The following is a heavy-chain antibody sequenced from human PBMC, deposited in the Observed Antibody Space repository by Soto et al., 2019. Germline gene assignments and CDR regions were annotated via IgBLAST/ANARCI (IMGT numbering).Heavy chain of an antibody. J-gene: IGHJ4*02. CDR3: SRAGAITHPVDH. CDR1: DDSISSGGYS. D-gene: IGHD3-10*01. CDR2: IYHTGST. V-gene: IGHV4-30-2*01. Sequence: QLQLQESGSGLVKPAKTLSLTCAVSDDSISSGGYSWNWIRQPPGKGLEWIASIYHTGSTYYNPSLKSRVTISLDRSKTQLSLNPIAVTAADTAVYYWSRAGAITHPVDHWGRGTLVTVSS.